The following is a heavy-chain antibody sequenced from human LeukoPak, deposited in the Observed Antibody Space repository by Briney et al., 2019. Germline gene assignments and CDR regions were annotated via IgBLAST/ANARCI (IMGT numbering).Heavy chain of an antibody. Sequence: PGGSLRLSCAASGFTFRNYSVNWVRQAPGKGLEWVSYISSGGSTIHYADSVKGRFTISRDNAKNSLYLQMNRLRAEDTAVYYCARPGNFWSGYRLWGQGTLVTVSS. CDR2: ISSGGSTI. J-gene: IGHJ4*02. V-gene: IGHV3-48*04. D-gene: IGHD3-3*01. CDR1: GFTFRNYS. CDR3: ARPGNFWSGYRL.